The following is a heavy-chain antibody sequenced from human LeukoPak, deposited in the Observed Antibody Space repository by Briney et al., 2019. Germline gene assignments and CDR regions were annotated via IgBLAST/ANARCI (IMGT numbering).Heavy chain of an antibody. V-gene: IGHV3-21*01. CDR2: ISSSSTFI. J-gene: IGHJ4*02. Sequence: GGSLRLSCAASGFTFSIYSLSWVRQAPGKGLEWASSISSSSTFISYGHSVKGRFTISRDNANNSLFLQMDNLRADDTAVYYCARYDYVWGGPYYFDHWGQGTLVTVSS. D-gene: IGHD3-16*01. CDR3: ARYDYVWGGPYYFDH. CDR1: GFTFSIYS.